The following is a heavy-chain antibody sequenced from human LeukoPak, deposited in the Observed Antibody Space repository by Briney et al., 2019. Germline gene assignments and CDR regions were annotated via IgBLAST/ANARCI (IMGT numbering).Heavy chain of an antibody. V-gene: IGHV3-7*01. CDR1: AFTFSNYW. Sequence: PGGSLRLSCAASAFTFSNYWMSWVRQAPGKGLEWVANINQDGSEIYYVDSVKGRFTISRDNAKNSLYLQINSVRADDTAVYYXXRXXGSMIVVRTTNWYFDLWGRGTLVTVSS. D-gene: IGHD3-22*01. CDR3: XRXXGSMIVVRTTNWYFDL. CDR2: INQDGSEI. J-gene: IGHJ2*01.